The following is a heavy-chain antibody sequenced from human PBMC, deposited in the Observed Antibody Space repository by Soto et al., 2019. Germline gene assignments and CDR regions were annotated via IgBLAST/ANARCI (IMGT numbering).Heavy chain of an antibody. V-gene: IGHV3-64D*06. CDR1: GFTFISYA. D-gene: IGHD6-19*01. Sequence: LRLSCSASGFTFISYAMHWVRQSPGKGLEYVSAISSNGGSTYYADSVKGRFTISRDNSKNTLYLQMSSLRAEDTAVYYCVKDNIPTKAVAGTFDYWGQGTLVTVSS. J-gene: IGHJ4*02. CDR2: ISSNGGST. CDR3: VKDNIPTKAVAGTFDY.